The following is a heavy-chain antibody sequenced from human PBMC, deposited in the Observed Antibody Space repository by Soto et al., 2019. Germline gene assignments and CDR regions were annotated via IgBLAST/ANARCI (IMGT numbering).Heavy chain of an antibody. CDR3: AGEKVGTTGIDF. Sequence: QAQLVQSGAEVKKPGASVKVSCKASGYTFTGYDINWVRQATGQGLEWMGWMNPNSGNTGYAQNFQGRVTMTPDNSITTAYMELTSLRDDDSAVYYCAGEKVGTTGIDFWGQGTLVNVSS. CDR2: MNPNSGNT. V-gene: IGHV1-8*01. J-gene: IGHJ4*02. D-gene: IGHD1-26*01. CDR1: GYTFTGYD.